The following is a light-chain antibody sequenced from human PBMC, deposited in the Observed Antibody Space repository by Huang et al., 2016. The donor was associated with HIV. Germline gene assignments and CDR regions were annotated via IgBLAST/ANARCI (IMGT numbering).Light chain of an antibody. Sequence: DIQMTQSPSTLSAFVGDRLTTTCRASQTLSSWLAWYQQKPGKAPRLLIYKISSLESGVPSRFSGSGSGTEFTLTISSLQPDDIGTYYCQYGETFGQGSKVEVK. CDR1: QTLSSW. J-gene: IGKJ1*01. V-gene: IGKV1-5*03. CDR3: QYGET. CDR2: KIS.